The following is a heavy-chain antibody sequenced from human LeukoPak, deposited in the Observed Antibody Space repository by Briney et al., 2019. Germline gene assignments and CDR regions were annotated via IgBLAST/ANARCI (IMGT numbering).Heavy chain of an antibody. D-gene: IGHD4-17*01. Sequence: GGSLRLSCAASGFTFSSYAMSWVRQAPGKGLEWVSAISGSGGSTYYADSVKGRFTISRDNSKNTLYLQMNSLRAEDTAVYYCAEDLHDYGDLNYFDYWGQGTLVTVSS. J-gene: IGHJ4*02. CDR1: GFTFSSYA. V-gene: IGHV3-23*01. CDR3: AEDLHDYGDLNYFDY. CDR2: ISGSGGST.